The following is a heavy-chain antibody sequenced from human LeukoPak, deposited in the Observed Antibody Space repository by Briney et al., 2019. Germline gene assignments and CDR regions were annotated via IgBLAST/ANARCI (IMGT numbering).Heavy chain of an antibody. Sequence: SETLSLTCPVSGGSISGYFWSWIRQPPGKGLEWIGYIYYSGSTNYNPSLKSRVTISVHTSKNQFSLKLNSVTAADTAVYYCARRRYRSDAFDIWGQGTLVTVSS. D-gene: IGHD3-16*02. CDR2: IYYSGST. J-gene: IGHJ3*02. CDR3: ARRRYRSDAFDI. CDR1: GGSISGYF. V-gene: IGHV4-59*01.